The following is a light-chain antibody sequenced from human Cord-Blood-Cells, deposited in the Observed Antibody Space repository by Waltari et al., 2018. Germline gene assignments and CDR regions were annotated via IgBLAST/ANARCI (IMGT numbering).Light chain of an antibody. CDR3: MQALQTPFT. CDR1: QSLLHSNGYNY. J-gene: IGKJ3*01. V-gene: IGKV2-28*01. CDR2: LGS. Sequence: DIVMTQSPLSLPVTPGETASISCRSSQSLLHSNGYNYLDWYLQKPGQSPQLLIYLGSNRTSGVPDMFSGSGSGTDFTLKISRVEAEDVGVYYCMQALQTPFTFGPGTKVDIK.